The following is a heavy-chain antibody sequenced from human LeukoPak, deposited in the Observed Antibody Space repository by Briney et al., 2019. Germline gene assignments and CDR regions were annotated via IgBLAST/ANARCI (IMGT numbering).Heavy chain of an antibody. J-gene: IGHJ4*02. V-gene: IGHV4-31*03. CDR2: IYYSGST. Sequence: SETLSLTCTVSGGPISSGGYYWSWIRQHPGKGLEWIGYIYYSGSTYYNPSLKSRVTISVDTSKNQFSLKLSSVTAADTAVYYCARVYDSSGYYPFFDYWGQGTLVTVSS. CDR3: ARVYDSSGYYPFFDY. D-gene: IGHD3-22*01. CDR1: GGPISSGGYY.